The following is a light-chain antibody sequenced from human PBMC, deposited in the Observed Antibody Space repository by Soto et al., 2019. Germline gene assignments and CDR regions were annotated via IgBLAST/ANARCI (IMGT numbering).Light chain of an antibody. CDR3: QQSYMDPIT. J-gene: IGKJ5*01. Sequence: DIQMTQSPSSLSASVVKRVTITFRASQIISTYLNWYQQKPGKAPNLLIYDAPRLQSGVPSRFSGSGGGTDFTLSISSVQPEDFATYFCQQSYMDPITFGQGTRLEI. CDR2: DAP. CDR1: QIISTY. V-gene: IGKV1-39*01.